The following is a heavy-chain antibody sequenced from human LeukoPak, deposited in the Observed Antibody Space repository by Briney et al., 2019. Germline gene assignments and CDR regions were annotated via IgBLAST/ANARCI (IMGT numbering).Heavy chain of an antibody. CDR2: FHYSGTT. Sequence: SETLSLTCTVSGGSISTYYWSRIRQPPGKGLEWIGYFHYSGTTNYNLSLKSRVTISVDTSKNQFSLKLSSVTAADTAVYYCARVDANWGVVDYWGQGTLVTVSS. J-gene: IGHJ4*02. CDR3: ARVDANWGVVDY. V-gene: IGHV4-59*01. CDR1: GGSISTYY. D-gene: IGHD7-27*01.